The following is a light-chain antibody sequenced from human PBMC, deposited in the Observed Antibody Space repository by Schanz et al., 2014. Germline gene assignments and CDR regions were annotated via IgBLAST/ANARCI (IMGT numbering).Light chain of an antibody. CDR2: GAS. CDR3: QQYGNSPPFT. V-gene: IGKV3-20*01. CDR1: QTVSSSY. J-gene: IGKJ2*01. Sequence: ETVLTQSPGALSLSPGERATLSCRASQTVSSSYLAWYQQKPGQAPRLLIYGASSRATGIPDRFSGSGSVTDFTLTISTLEPEDFAVYYCQQYGNSPPFTFGQGTKVEFK.